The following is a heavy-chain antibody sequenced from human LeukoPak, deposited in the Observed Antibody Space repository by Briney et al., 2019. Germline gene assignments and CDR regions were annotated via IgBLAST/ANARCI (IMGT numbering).Heavy chain of an antibody. CDR1: GFTYNGYT. Sequence: GGSLRLSCAASGFTYNGYTLSWVRPAPGKGLEWVSVIYRGGTLRYADSVKCRFTISRDTSRDTLHLQMNSLRVDDTAVYYCVRAVHHLFYSDSRGFYGDSFDVWGQGTVVTVSS. V-gene: IGHV3-53*01. D-gene: IGHD6-13*01. J-gene: IGHJ3*01. CDR2: IYRGGTL. CDR3: VRAVHHLFYSDSRGFYGDSFDV.